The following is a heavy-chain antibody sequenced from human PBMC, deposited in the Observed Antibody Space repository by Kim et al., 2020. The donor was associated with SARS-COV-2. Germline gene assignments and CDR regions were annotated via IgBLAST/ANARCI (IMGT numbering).Heavy chain of an antibody. CDR3: ARASRGYSYVLDP. D-gene: IGHD5-18*01. J-gene: IGHJ5*02. Sequence: YAPKFQGRVTMTRNTSISTAYMELSSLRSEDPAVYYCARASRGYSYVLDPWGQGTLVTVSS. V-gene: IGHV1-8*01.